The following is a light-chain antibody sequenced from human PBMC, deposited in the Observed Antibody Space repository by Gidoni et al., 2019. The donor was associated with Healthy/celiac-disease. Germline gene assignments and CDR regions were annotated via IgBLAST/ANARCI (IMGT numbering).Light chain of an antibody. CDR3: QQLNSYPPLT. CDR1: QGISSY. V-gene: IGKV1-9*01. J-gene: IGKJ4*01. CDR2: AAS. Sequence: DIQLTQSPSFLSASVGDRVTITCRASQGISSYLSWYQLKPGKAPKLLIYAASTLQSGVPSRFSGSGSGTEFTLTISSLQPEDFATYYCQQLNSYPPLTFGGXTKVEIK.